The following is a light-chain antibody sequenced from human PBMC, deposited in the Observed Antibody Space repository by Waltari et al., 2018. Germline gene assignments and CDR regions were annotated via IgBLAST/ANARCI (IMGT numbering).Light chain of an antibody. J-gene: IGLJ2*01. CDR2: DVS. CDR3: CSFAGSHTYVV. V-gene: IGLV2-11*01. Sequence: QSALTQPRSVSGSPGQSVTISCTGTSSDVGGYNYVSWYQQHPGKAPKLLIVDVSKRPSGVHVRFSGAKAGNTATLTISGLQTEDEADYYCCSFAGSHTYVVFGGGTKLTVL. CDR1: SSDVGGYNY.